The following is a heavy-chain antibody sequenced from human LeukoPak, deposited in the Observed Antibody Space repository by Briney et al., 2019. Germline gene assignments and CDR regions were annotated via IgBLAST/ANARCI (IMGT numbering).Heavy chain of an antibody. V-gene: IGHV4-31*03. D-gene: IGHD3-9*01. J-gene: IGHJ4*02. CDR1: GGSISSGGYY. CDR2: IYYSGST. CDR3: ARARYDILTGPTDFDY. Sequence: SETLSLTCTVSGGSISSGGYYWSWIRQHPGKGLEWTGYIYYSGSTYYNPSLKSRVTISVDTSKNQFSLKLSSVTAADTAVYYCARARYDILTGPTDFDYWGQGTLVTVSS.